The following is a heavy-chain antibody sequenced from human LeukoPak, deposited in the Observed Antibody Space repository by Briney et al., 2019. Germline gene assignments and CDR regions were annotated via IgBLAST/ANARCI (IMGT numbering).Heavy chain of an antibody. Sequence: PSETLSLTCAVYGGSFSGYYGSWIRQPPGKGLEWIGEINHSGSTNYNPSLKSRVTISVDTSKNQFSLKLSSVTAADTAVYYCASSTGDYWGQGTLGTVSS. CDR2: INHSGST. CDR3: ASSTGDY. V-gene: IGHV4-34*01. J-gene: IGHJ4*02. D-gene: IGHD3-10*01. CDR1: GGSFSGYY.